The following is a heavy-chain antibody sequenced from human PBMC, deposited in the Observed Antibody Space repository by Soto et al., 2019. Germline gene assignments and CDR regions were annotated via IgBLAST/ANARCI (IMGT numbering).Heavy chain of an antibody. Sequence: ASVKVSCKASGGTFSSYAISWVRQAPGQGLEWMGGIIPIFGTANYAQKFQGRVTITADKSTSTAYMELSSLRSEDTAVYYCARDQVLRFLEWLTDYYYYGMDVW. J-gene: IGHJ6*01. CDR2: IIPIFGTA. V-gene: IGHV1-69*06. CDR1: GGTFSSYA. D-gene: IGHD3-3*01. CDR3: ARDQVLRFLEWLTDYYYYGMDV.